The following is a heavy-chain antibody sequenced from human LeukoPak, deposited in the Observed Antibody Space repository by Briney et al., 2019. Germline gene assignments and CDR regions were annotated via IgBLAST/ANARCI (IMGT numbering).Heavy chain of an antibody. Sequence: SGTLSLTCTVSGGSLSSYYWSWIRQPPGKGLEWIGYIYYSGSTNYNPSLKSRLTISVDTSKHQFSLKLSSVTAADTAVYYCARVGCSSTSCYVDYWGQGTLVTVSS. J-gene: IGHJ4*02. V-gene: IGHV4-59*01. CDR2: IYYSGST. D-gene: IGHD2-2*01. CDR1: GGSLSSYY. CDR3: ARVGCSSTSCYVDY.